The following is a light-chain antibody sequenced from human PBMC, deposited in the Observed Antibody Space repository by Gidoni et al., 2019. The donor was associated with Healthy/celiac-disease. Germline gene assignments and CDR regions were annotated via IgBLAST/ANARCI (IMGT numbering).Light chain of an antibody. Sequence: IPLTHSPSSLSASVGDRVTIPCRASQSISSYLNWYQQKPGKAPKLLIYAASSLQSGVPSRVSGSGSGTEVTLTISSLQPEDFATYYCQQSYSTLGTFGQGTKVEIK. CDR3: QQSYSTLGT. V-gene: IGKV1-39*01. J-gene: IGKJ1*01. CDR1: QSISSY. CDR2: AAS.